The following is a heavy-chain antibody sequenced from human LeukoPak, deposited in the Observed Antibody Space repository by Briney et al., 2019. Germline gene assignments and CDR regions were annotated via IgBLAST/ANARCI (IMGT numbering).Heavy chain of an antibody. CDR3: ARDASLEWLPIFDY. CDR2: IYYSGST. V-gene: IGHV4-59*01. Sequence: SETLSLTCTVSGGSFSSYYWSWIRQPPGKGLEWIGYIYYSGSTNYNPSLKSRVTISVDTSKNQFSLKLSSVTAADTAVYYCARDASLEWLPIFDYWGQGTLVTVSS. CDR1: GGSFSSYY. J-gene: IGHJ4*02. D-gene: IGHD3-3*01.